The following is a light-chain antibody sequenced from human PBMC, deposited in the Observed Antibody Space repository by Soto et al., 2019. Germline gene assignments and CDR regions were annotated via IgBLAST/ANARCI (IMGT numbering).Light chain of an antibody. CDR2: GAS. Sequence: EIVLTQSPGTLSLYPVERATLSCRASQSISSSYIAWYQHKPGQAPRLPLYGASNRATGIPDRFSGSGSGTDFTLTISRLEPEDFAVYYCLHYGRSPPYTFGQGTKLEIK. CDR1: QSISSSY. J-gene: IGKJ2*01. CDR3: LHYGRSPPYT. V-gene: IGKV3-20*01.